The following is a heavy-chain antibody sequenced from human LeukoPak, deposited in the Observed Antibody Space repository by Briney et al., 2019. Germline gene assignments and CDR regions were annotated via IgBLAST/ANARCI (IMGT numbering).Heavy chain of an antibody. Sequence: GGSLRLSCAASGFTFGSYGMSWVRQAPGKGLEWVSIISGSGGSTYYADCVKGRFTISRDNSKNTLYLQMNSLRAEDTAVYHCAKRVSTFGGVLASDFDYWGQGSLVTVSS. J-gene: IGHJ4*02. CDR1: GFTFGSYG. CDR2: ISGSGGST. CDR3: AKRVSTFGGVLASDFDY. D-gene: IGHD3-16*02. V-gene: IGHV3-23*01.